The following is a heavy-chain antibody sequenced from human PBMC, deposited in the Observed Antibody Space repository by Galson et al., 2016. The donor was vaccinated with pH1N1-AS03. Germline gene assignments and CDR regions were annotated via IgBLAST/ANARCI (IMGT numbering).Heavy chain of an antibody. CDR1: GFSLNTNGVG. CDR3: ARMLYGDYTGYFDY. D-gene: IGHD4-17*01. J-gene: IGHJ4*02. Sequence: PALVKPTQTLTLTCSFSGFSLNTNGVGVGWIRQPPAKAPEWLALIYWDDHKVYSPFPSSRVTITKVTSVNQVVLTMTNMDPVDTATYYCARMLYGDYTGYFDYWGQGTLVTVSS. CDR2: IYWDDHK. V-gene: IGHV2-5*02.